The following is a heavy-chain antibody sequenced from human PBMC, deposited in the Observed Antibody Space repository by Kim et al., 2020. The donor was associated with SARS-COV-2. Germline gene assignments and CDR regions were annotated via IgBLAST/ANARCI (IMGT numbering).Heavy chain of an antibody. CDR2: T. CDR3: AKTKEWPYYFDY. Sequence: TYDADSVKGRFTISRDNSKNTLSLQMNSLIAEDTAVYYCAKTKEWPYYFDYWGQGTLVTVSS. D-gene: IGHD3-3*01. J-gene: IGHJ4*02. V-gene: IGHV3-23*01.